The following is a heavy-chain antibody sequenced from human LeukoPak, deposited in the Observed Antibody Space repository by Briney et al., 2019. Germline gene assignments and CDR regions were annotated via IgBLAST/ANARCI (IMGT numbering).Heavy chain of an antibody. D-gene: IGHD3-22*01. J-gene: IGHJ4*02. Sequence: PGGSLRLSCAASGFHFGSYAMSWVRQAPGRGLEWVSAISGSGGSTYYAASVKGRFTISRDNSKNTLDLQMNSLRAEDTALYYCAKAQRPYDSTGYLDYWGQGTLVTVSS. CDR2: ISGSGGST. V-gene: IGHV3-23*01. CDR1: GFHFGSYA. CDR3: AKAQRPYDSTGYLDY.